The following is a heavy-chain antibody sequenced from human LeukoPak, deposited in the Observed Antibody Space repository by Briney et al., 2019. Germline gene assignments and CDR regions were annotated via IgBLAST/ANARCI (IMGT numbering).Heavy chain of an antibody. CDR2: ISYDGSNK. Sequence: GGSLRLSCAASGFTFSSYGMHWVRQAPGKGLEWVAVISYDGSNKYYADSVKGRFTISRDNSKNTLYLQMNSLRAEDTAVYYCAKDGVFDPWGQGTLVTVSS. CDR1: GFTFSSYG. V-gene: IGHV3-30*18. CDR3: AKDGVFDP. D-gene: IGHD3-10*01. J-gene: IGHJ5*02.